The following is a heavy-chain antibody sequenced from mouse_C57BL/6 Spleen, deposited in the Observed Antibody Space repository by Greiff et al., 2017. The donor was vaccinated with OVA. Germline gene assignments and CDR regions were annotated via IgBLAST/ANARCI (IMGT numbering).Heavy chain of an antibody. Sequence: QVQLQQSGAELVRPGASVTLSCKASGYTFTDYEMHWVKQTPVPGLEWIGAIDPETGGTAYNQKFKGKAILTADKSSSTAYMELRSLTSEDSAVYYCTRDGPYYFDYWGQGTTLTVSS. CDR3: TRDGPYYFDY. V-gene: IGHV1-15*01. CDR1: GYTFTDYE. J-gene: IGHJ2*01. CDR2: IDPETGGT. D-gene: IGHD2-3*01.